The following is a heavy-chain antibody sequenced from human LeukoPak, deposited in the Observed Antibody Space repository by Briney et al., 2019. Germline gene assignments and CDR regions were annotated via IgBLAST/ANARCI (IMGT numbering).Heavy chain of an antibody. CDR2: INHSGST. D-gene: IGHD2-15*01. CDR3: ARARRPLYCSGGSCYAYNWFDP. Sequence: PSETLSLTCAAYGGSFSGYYWSWIRQPPGKGLEWIGEINHSGSTNYNPSLKSRVTISVDTSKNQFSLKLSSVTAADTAVYYCARARRPLYCSGGSCYAYNWFDPWGQGTPVTVSS. V-gene: IGHV4-34*01. J-gene: IGHJ5*02. CDR1: GGSFSGYY.